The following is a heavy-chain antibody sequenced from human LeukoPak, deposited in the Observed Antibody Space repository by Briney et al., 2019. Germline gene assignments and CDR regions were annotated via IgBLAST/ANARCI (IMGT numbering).Heavy chain of an antibody. D-gene: IGHD3-9*01. V-gene: IGHV1-46*01. CDR3: ARDYDILTGYPQRNTDPLWLPSDDY. J-gene: IGHJ4*02. CDR1: GYTFTSYY. CDR2: INPSGGST. Sequence: GASVKVSCKASGYTFTSYYMHWVRQAPGQGLEWMGIINPSGGSTSYAQKFQGRVTMTRDTSTSTVYMELSSLRSEDTAVYYCARDYDILTGYPQRNTDPLWLPSDDYWGQGTLVTVSS.